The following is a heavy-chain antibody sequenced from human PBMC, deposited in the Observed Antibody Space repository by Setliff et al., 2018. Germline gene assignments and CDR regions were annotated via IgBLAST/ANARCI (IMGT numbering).Heavy chain of an antibody. J-gene: IGHJ4*02. V-gene: IGHV4-39*07. CDR3: ARVKIAILPAAIDY. CDR2: IYYSGST. D-gene: IGHD2-2*01. CDR1: GGSISSSSYY. Sequence: PSETLSLTCTVSGGSISSSSYYWGWIRQPPGKGLEWIGSIYYSGSTYYNPSLKSRVTISVDTSKHQFSLKLSPVTAADTAVYYCARVKIAILPAAIDYWGQGTLVTVSS.